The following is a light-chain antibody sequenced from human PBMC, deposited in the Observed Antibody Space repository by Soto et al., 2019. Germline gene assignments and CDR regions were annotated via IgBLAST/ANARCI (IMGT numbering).Light chain of an antibody. CDR1: QSIMSSY. Sequence: EIVLTQSPCTLSLSPGEGATLSCRASQSIMSSYLAWYQHKPGQAPRLLIYGASTRATGIPDRFSGSGSGTDFTLTISSLEPEDFAVYYCQQYGKLPITFGQGTRLEI. CDR3: QQYGKLPIT. V-gene: IGKV3-20*01. J-gene: IGKJ5*01. CDR2: GAS.